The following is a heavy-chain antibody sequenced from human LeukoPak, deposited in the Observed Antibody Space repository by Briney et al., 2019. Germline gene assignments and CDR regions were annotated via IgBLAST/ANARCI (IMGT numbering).Heavy chain of an antibody. CDR2: IYYSGST. Sequence: SETLSLTCTVSGGSISSYYWSWIRQPPGKGLEWIGYIYYSGSTNYNPSLKSRVTISVDSSKNQFSLKLSSVTAADTAVYYCARHAGSITPYYFDYWGQGTLVTVSS. J-gene: IGHJ4*02. CDR1: GGSISSYY. V-gene: IGHV4-59*08. D-gene: IGHD3-10*01. CDR3: ARHAGSITPYYFDY.